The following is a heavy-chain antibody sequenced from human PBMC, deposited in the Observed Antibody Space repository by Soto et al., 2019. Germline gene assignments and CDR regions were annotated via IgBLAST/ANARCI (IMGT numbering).Heavy chain of an antibody. D-gene: IGHD2-8*02. J-gene: IGHJ4*02. CDR2: INHSGST. CDR1: GGSFSGYS. CDR3: ARDKITGLFDY. Sequence: SETLSLTCAVYGGSFSGYSWSWIRQPPGKGLEWIGEINHSGSTNYNPSLKSRVTISVDTSKNQFSLKLTSVTAADTAVYYCARDKITGLFDYWGQGTLVTVSS. V-gene: IGHV4-34*01.